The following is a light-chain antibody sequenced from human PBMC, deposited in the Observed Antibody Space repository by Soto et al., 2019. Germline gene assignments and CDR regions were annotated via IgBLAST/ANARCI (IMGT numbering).Light chain of an antibody. Sequence: EIVLTQSPATLSLSPGERATLSCRASQSVSSSYLAWYQQKPGQAPRLLIYGASTRATGISARFSGSGSGTEFTLTISSLQSEDFAVYYCQQYNNWPPWTFGQGTKVDI. CDR3: QQYNNWPPWT. CDR2: GAS. CDR1: QSVSSSY. V-gene: IGKV3-15*01. J-gene: IGKJ1*01.